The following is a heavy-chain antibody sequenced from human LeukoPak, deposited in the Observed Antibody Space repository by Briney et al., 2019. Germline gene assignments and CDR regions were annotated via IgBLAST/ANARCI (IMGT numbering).Heavy chain of an antibody. Sequence: RASVKVSCKVSGYTLTELSMHWVRQAPGKGLEWMGGFDPEDGETIYAQKFQGRVTMTEDTSTDTAYMELSSLRSEDTAVYYCATVEVLWNDAIIEPSYFDYWGQGTLVTVSS. D-gene: IGHD1-1*01. CDR2: FDPEDGET. CDR1: GYTLTELS. V-gene: IGHV1-24*01. J-gene: IGHJ4*02. CDR3: ATVEVLWNDAIIEPSYFDY.